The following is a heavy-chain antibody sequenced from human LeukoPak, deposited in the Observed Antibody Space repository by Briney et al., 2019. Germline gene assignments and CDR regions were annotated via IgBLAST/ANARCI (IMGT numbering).Heavy chain of an antibody. CDR3: ARKENVYYYFDY. CDR1: GGSISSGDYY. Sequence: TSETLSLTCTVSGGSISSGDYYWSWIRQPPGKGLEWIGYIYYSGSTYYNPSLQSRVTMSVDTSKNQFSLKLSSVTAVDTAVYYCARKENVYYYFDYWGQGTLVTVSS. V-gene: IGHV4-30-4*01. CDR2: IYYSGST. J-gene: IGHJ4*02. D-gene: IGHD3-10*01.